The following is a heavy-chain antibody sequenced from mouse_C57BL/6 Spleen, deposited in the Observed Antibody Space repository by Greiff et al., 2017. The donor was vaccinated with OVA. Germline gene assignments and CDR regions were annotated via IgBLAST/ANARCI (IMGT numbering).Heavy chain of an antibody. V-gene: IGHV1-15*01. J-gene: IGHJ3*01. CDR3: TRDRGFAY. CDR1: GYTFTDYE. CDR2: IDPETGGT. Sequence: QVQLQQSGAELVRPGASVTLSCKASGYTFTDYEMHWVKQTPVHGLEWIGAIDPETGGTAYNQKFKGKAILTAYKSSSTAYMELRSLTSEDSAVYYCTRDRGFAYWGQGTLVTVSA.